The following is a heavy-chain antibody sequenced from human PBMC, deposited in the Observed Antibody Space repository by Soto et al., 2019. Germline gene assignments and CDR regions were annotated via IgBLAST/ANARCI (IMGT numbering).Heavy chain of an antibody. CDR2: IFPSGTT. V-gene: IGHV4-30-2*01. CDR1: GGSLSGATYS. CDR3: ARSREFDY. J-gene: IGHJ4*02. Sequence: SETLSLTCGVSGGSLSGATYSWNWIRQPPGKGLEWIGYIFPSGTTYYNPSLKSRVTISIDVSKNQFSLSLRSLTAADTAIYYCARSREFDYWSQGTLVTVSS.